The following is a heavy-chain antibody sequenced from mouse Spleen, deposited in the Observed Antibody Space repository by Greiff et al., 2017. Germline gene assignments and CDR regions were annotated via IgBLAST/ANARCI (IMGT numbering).Heavy chain of an antibody. V-gene: IGHV2-9-1*01. CDR3: ARTSHEGFAY. CDR1: GFSLTSYA. Sequence: VQGVESGPGLVAPSQSLSITCTVSGFSLTSYAISWVRQPPGKGLEWLGAIWTGGGTNYNSALKSRLSISKDNSKSQVFLKMNSLQTDDTARYYCARTSHEGFAYWGQGTLVTVSA. J-gene: IGHJ3*01. CDR2: IWTGGGT.